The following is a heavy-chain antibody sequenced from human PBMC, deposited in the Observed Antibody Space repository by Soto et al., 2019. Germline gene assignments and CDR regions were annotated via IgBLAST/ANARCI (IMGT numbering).Heavy chain of an antibody. Sequence: EVQLLESGGGLVQPGGSLRLSCAASGFTFSSYAMSWVRQAPGKGLEWVSAISGSGGSTYYADSVKGRFTISRDNSKNTVYMQMNGLRAGATAVYYCAKNYSDSSGPHGGFDYWGQGTLVTVSS. CDR1: GFTFSSYA. J-gene: IGHJ4*02. V-gene: IGHV3-23*01. CDR2: ISGSGGST. CDR3: AKNYSDSSGPHGGFDY. D-gene: IGHD3-22*01.